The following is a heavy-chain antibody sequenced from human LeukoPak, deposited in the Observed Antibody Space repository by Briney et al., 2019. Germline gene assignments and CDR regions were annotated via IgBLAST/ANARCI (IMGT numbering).Heavy chain of an antibody. CDR3: ARVDSGTYYMPFDY. D-gene: IGHD1-26*01. CDR1: GGSISGSSYY. CDR2: IYYSGST. J-gene: IGHJ4*02. Sequence: SETLSLTCTVSGGSISGSSYYWGWIRQPPGKGLEWIGSIYYSGSTYYNPPLKGRATISVDTSKNQISLRLSSVTAADTAVYYCARVDSGTYYMPFDYWGQGSLVTVSS. V-gene: IGHV4-39*07.